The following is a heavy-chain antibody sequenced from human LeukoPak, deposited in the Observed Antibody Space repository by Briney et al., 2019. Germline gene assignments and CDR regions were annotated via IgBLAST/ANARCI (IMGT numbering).Heavy chain of an antibody. J-gene: IGHJ4*02. Sequence: SVKVSCKASGGTFSSYAISWVRQAPGQGLEWMGGIIPIFGTANYAQKFQGRVTITADESTSTAYMELGSLRSEDTAVYYCARGPPEGYSYGYFDYWGQGTLVTVSS. CDR2: IIPIFGTA. CDR1: GGTFSSYA. D-gene: IGHD5-18*01. CDR3: ARGPPEGYSYGYFDY. V-gene: IGHV1-69*13.